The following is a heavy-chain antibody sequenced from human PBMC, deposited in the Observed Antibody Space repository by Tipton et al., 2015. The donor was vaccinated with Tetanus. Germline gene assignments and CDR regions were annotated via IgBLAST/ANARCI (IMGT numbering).Heavy chain of an antibody. CDR3: AKDPPYSSSWPDALDL. CDR2: INTDTGHP. J-gene: IGHJ3*01. CDR1: GYTFTSYA. D-gene: IGHD6-13*01. V-gene: IGHV7-4-1*02. Sequence: QSGPEVKNPGASVKVSCKASGYTFTSYALNWVRQAPGQGLEWMGWINTDTGHPTYAQGFTGRFVFSLDTSVSTAYLQISSLMTEDTAVYYCAKDPPYSSSWPDALDLWGQGTMITVTS.